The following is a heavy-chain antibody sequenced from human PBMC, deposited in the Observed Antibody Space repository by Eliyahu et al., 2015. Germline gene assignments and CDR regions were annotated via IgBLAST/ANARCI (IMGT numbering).Heavy chain of an antibody. CDR2: IYHSGST. CDR1: GGPISSYY. V-gene: IGHV4-59*01. J-gene: IGHJ3*02. Sequence: QVQLQESGPGLVKPSETLSLTCTVSGGPISSYYWSWIRQPPGKGLEWIGYIYHSGSTNYNPSLKSRVTISVDTSKNQFSLKLSSVTAADTAVYYCARWYCSSTSCLFDIWGQGTKVTVSS. CDR3: ARWYCSSTSCLFDI. D-gene: IGHD2-2*01.